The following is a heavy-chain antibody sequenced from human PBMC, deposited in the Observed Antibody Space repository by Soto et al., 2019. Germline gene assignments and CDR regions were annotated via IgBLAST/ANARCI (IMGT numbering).Heavy chain of an antibody. J-gene: IGHJ4*02. Sequence: PSETLSLTCTVSGDSVSSTKYWSWVRQSPGKGLEWIGEVSHTGKSNSNPSLKSRVIMSVDKSKNQFSLKLTYVTAADTAVYFCAREWESIFFFDSWGQGTLVTVSS. CDR2: VSHTGKS. CDR3: AREWESIFFFDS. CDR1: GDSVSSTKY. D-gene: IGHD1-26*01. V-gene: IGHV4-4*02.